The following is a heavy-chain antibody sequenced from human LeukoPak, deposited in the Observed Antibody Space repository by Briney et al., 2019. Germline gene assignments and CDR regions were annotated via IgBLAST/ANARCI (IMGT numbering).Heavy chain of an antibody. CDR3: AKDRYEATVTTTGSFDY. D-gene: IGHD4-17*01. CDR2: ISGSGSTT. J-gene: IGHJ4*02. Sequence: GGSLRLSCVASGFTFRTYAMSWVRQAPGKGLEWVSLISGSGSTTYYAESVKGRFTIYRDNSKNTLYVQMNSLRADDTAVYYCAKDRYEATVTTTGSFDYWGQGTLVTVSS. V-gene: IGHV3-23*01. CDR1: GFTFRTYA.